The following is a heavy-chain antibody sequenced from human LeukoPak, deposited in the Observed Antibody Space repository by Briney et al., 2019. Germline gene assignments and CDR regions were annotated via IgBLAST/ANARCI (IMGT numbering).Heavy chain of an antibody. CDR3: AHSKLRYWYFDL. Sequence: SGPTLVKPTQTLTLTSTFSGFSLSTSGVGVGWIRQPPGKALEWLALIYWNDDKRYSPSLKSRLTITKDTSKNQVVLTMTNMDPVDTATYYCAHSKLRYWYFDLWGRGTLSLSPQ. CDR1: GFSLSTSGVG. D-gene: IGHD4-23*01. J-gene: IGHJ2*01. CDR2: IYWNDDK. V-gene: IGHV2-5*01.